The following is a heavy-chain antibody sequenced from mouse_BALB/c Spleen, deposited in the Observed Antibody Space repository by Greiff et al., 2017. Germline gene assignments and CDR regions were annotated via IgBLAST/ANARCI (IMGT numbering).Heavy chain of an antibody. V-gene: IGHV2-2*02. CDR2: IWSGGST. J-gene: IGHJ3*01. Sequence: QVQLQQSGPGLVKPAESLSITCTVSGFSLTSYGVNWVRQSPGKGLEWLGVIWSGGSTDYNAAFMSRLSISKDNSKSQVFLKMNSLQANDTAIYYCARNPYDYDWFAYWGQGTLVTVSA. D-gene: IGHD2-4*01. CDR1: GFSLTSYG. CDR3: ARNPYDYDWFAY.